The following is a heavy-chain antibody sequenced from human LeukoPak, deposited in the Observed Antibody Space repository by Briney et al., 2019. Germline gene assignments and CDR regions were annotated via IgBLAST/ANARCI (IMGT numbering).Heavy chain of an antibody. CDR1: GGSFSGYY. Sequence: SETLSLTCAVYGGSFSGYYWSWIRQPPGKGLEWIGEINHSGSTNYNPSLKSRVTISVDTSKNQFSLKLSSVTAADTAVYYCARGHGYNAEGENWFDPCGQGTLVTVSS. CDR3: ARGHGYNAEGENWFDP. V-gene: IGHV4-34*01. D-gene: IGHD5-24*01. J-gene: IGHJ5*02. CDR2: INHSGST.